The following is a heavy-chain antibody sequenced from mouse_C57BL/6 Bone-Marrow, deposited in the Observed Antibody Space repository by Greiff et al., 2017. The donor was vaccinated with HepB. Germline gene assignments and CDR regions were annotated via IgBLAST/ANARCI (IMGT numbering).Heavy chain of an antibody. J-gene: IGHJ3*01. D-gene: IGHD4-1*01. Sequence: EVHLVESGGGLVQPGGSLKLSCAASGFTFSSYGMSWVRQTPDKRLELVATINSNGGSTYYPDSVKGRFTISRDNAKNTLYLRRSSLKSEDTAMYYCARDRTGFAYWGQGTLVTVSA. V-gene: IGHV5-6-3*01. CDR2: INSNGGST. CDR1: GFTFSSYG. CDR3: ARDRTGFAY.